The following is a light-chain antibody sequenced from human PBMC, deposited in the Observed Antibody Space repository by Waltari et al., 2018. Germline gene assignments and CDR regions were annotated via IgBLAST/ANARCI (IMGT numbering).Light chain of an antibody. CDR2: GQN. J-gene: IGLJ2*01. CDR3: HSRDSSSTRF. V-gene: IGLV3-19*01. CDR1: SPHSKY. Sequence: SSELTHDPTVSVAFGQTGRITCQRDSPHSKYPNWYQQRPGQAPIIFLYGQNSRPSGIPDRFSGSISGDTASLTITGAQADDEADYYCHSRDSSSTRFFGGGTRLTV.